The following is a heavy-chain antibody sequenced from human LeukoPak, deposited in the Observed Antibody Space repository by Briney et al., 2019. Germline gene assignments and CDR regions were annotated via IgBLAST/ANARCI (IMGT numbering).Heavy chain of an antibody. CDR1: GFTFSSYA. CDR3: AKDKNPSMIVVVITIFDY. D-gene: IGHD3-22*01. J-gene: IGHJ4*02. CDR2: ISGSGGST. Sequence: PGGSLRLSCAASGFTFSSYAMSWVRQAPGKGLEWVSAISGSGGSTYYADSVKGRFTISRDNSKNTLYLQMNSLRAEDTAVYYCAKDKNPSMIVVVITIFDYWGQGTLVTVSS. V-gene: IGHV3-23*01.